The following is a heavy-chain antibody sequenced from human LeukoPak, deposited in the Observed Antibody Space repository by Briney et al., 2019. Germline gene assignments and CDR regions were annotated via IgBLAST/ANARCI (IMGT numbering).Heavy chain of an antibody. V-gene: IGHV4-34*01. CDR1: GGSFSGYY. D-gene: IGHD1/OR15-1a*01. CDR3: ARVSRGGTSHPDY. Sequence: SETLSLTCAVYGGSFSGYYWSWIRQPPGKGLEWIGEINHSGSTNYNPSLKSRVTISVDTPKNQFSLKLSSVTAADTAVYYCARVSRGGTSHPDYWGQGTLVTVSS. J-gene: IGHJ4*02. CDR2: INHSGST.